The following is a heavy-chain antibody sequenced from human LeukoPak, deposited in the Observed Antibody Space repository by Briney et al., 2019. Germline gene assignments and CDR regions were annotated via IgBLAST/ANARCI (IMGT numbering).Heavy chain of an antibody. CDR1: GYTFTSYA. D-gene: IGHD3-10*01. V-gene: IGHV1-3*01. J-gene: IGHJ5*02. Sequence: GAPVKVSCKASGYTFTSYAMHWVRQAPGQRLEWMGWINAGNGNTKYSQKFQGRVTITRDTSASTAYMELSSLRSEDTAVYYCARDRAPITMVRGVINWFDPWGQGTLVTVSS. CDR3: ARDRAPITMVRGVINWFDP. CDR2: INAGNGNT.